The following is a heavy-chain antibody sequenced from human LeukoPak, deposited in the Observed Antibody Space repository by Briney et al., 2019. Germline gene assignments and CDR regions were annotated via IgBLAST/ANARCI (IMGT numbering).Heavy chain of an antibody. Sequence: RESLRLSCAASGFSFRDYTMNWVRQAPGKGLEWLASIIDSSSYIYFANSVRGRFTISRDNAKNSLYLLMNSLRAEDTAVYYCAKDSPSRTATTEVPVDYWGQGTLVTVSS. CDR3: AKDSPSRTATTEVPVDY. CDR1: GFSFRDYT. J-gene: IGHJ4*02. CDR2: IIDSSSYI. V-gene: IGHV3-21*01. D-gene: IGHD1/OR15-1a*01.